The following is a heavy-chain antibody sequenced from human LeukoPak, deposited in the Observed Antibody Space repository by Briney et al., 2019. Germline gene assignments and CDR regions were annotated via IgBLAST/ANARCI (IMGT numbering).Heavy chain of an antibody. CDR3: ARLLLVGSSWSPYFDY. CDR2: IYYSGST. V-gene: IGHV4-39*01. J-gene: IGHJ4*02. CDR1: GGSISSSSYF. D-gene: IGHD6-13*01. Sequence: SETLSLTCTVSGGSISSSSYFWGWIRQPPGKGLEWIGNIYYSGSTHYNPSLKSRVIISVDTSKNQFSLNLTSVTAADTSVYYCARLLLVGSSWSPYFDYWGQGTLVTVSS.